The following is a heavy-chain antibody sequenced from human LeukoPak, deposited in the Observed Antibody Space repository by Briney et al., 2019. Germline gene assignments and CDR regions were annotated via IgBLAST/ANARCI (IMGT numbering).Heavy chain of an antibody. D-gene: IGHD3-16*01. J-gene: IGHJ4*02. V-gene: IGHV3-74*01. CDR2: IKGDGSST. CDR3: ARGGGGLGY. CDR1: GFTFSSFW. Sequence: GGSLRLSCSASGFTFSSFWMHWVRQAPGKGLEWVSSIKGDGSSTNYADSVKGRFTISRDNAKNTLYLQMNSLRAEDTAVYYCARGGGGLGYWGQGTLVTVSS.